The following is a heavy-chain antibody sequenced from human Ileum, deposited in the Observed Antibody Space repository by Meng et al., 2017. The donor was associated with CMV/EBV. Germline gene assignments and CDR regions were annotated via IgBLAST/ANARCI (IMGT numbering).Heavy chain of an antibody. J-gene: IGHJ4*02. CDR1: GFSCSTFA. V-gene: IGHV3-23*01. CDR3: ARDHWAYCDS. Sequence: LRLSCAASGFSCSTFAVSWVRQAPGEGLEWVSTITEGNTYCADSVKGRFTISRDNAKNALYLQMDTLRVDDSALYYCARDHWAYCDSWGQGTLVTVSS. CDR2: ITEGNT. D-gene: IGHD3-16*01.